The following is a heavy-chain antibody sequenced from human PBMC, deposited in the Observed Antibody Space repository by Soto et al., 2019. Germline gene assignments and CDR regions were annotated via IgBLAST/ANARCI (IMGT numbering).Heavy chain of an antibody. V-gene: IGHV4-59*01. CDR1: GGSISSYY. D-gene: IGHD3-9*01. Sequence: SETLSLTCTVSGGSISSYYWSWIRQPPGKGLEWIGYIYYSGSTNYNPSLKSRVTISIDTSKNQFSLKLSSVTAADTAVYYCARGGRYYDILTGYQNKWFDPWGQGTLVTISS. CDR3: ARGGRYYDILTGYQNKWFDP. J-gene: IGHJ5*02. CDR2: IYYSGST.